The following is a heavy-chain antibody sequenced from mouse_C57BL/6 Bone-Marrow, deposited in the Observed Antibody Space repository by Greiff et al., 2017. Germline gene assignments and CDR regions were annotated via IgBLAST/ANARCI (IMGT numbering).Heavy chain of an antibody. CDR1: GYTFTNYW. CDR2: LYPGGGYT. J-gene: IGHJ1*03. V-gene: IGHV1-63*01. D-gene: IGHD2-2*01. Sequence: QVQLQQSGAELVRPGTSVKMSCKASGYTFTNYWIGWAKQRPGHGLEWIGDLYPGGGYTNYNEKFKGKATLTADKSSSTAYLQFSSLTSEDSAIYYCARYYYGYHWDFDVWGTGTTVTVSS. CDR3: ARYYYGYHWDFDV.